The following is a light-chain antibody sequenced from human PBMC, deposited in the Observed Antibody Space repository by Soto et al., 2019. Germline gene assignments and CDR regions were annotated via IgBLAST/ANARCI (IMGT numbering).Light chain of an antibody. J-gene: IGLJ1*01. CDR3: QSYDRSLSAYV. V-gene: IGLV1-40*01. CDR1: SSNIGAVYD. CDR2: GNT. Sequence: QAVVTQPPSVSGAPGQRVTISCTGSSSNIGAVYDVHWYQQLPGTAPKLLIYGNTNRPSGVPDRFSGSKSGTSASLAITGLQAEEEADYYCQSYDRSLSAYVFGPGTKVTVL.